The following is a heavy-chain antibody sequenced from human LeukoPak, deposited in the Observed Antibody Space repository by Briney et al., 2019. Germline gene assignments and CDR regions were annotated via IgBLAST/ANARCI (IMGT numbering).Heavy chain of an antibody. CDR3: AREARGLRDY. Sequence: GGSLRLSCAASGFTLSNAWMNWVRQAPGKGLEWVSSISSSSSYRYYADSVKGRFTISRDNSKNTLYLQMNSLRAEDTAVYYCAREARGLRDYWGQGTLVTVSS. V-gene: IGHV3-21*01. D-gene: IGHD5-12*01. CDR2: ISSSSSYR. CDR1: GFTLSNAW. J-gene: IGHJ4*02.